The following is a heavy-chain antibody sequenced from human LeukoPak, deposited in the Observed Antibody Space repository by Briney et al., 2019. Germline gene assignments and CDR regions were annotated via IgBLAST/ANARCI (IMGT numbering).Heavy chain of an antibody. CDR2: IYYGGST. CDR1: GGSISSYY. V-gene: IGHV4-59*01. J-gene: IGHJ5*02. CDR3: ARGPERTMFDP. Sequence: SETLSLTCTVSGGSISSYYWSWIRQPPGKGLEWIGYIYYGGSTNYNPSLKSRVTISVDTSKNQFSLKLSSVTAADTAVYYCARGPERTMFDPWGQGTLVTVSS.